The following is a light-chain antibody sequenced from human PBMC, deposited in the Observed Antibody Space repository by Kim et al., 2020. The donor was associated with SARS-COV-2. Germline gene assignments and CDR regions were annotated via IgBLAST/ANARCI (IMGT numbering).Light chain of an antibody. CDR2: QNN. V-gene: IGLV3-1*01. CDR1: KLGDKY. J-gene: IGLJ2*01. Sequence: ASPGKTASITCSGDKLGDKYACWYQQKPGQSPVMVIYQNNKRPSWIPERFSGSNSGNAATLTISGTQAVDEADYYCQAWDSSTAVFGGGTNLTVL. CDR3: QAWDSSTAV.